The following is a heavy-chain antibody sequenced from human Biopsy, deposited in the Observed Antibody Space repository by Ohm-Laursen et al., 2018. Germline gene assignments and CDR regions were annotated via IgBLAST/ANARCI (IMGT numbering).Heavy chain of an antibody. CDR3: VKATASYDSRGYYYDY. D-gene: IGHD3-22*01. CDR1: GFSFEDYA. V-gene: IGHV3-9*01. CDR2: ISWSSAHI. Sequence: SLRLSCAALGFSFEDYAMHWVRHVPGQGLEWVSGISWSSAHIDYADSVKGRFTISRDNAKKSLYLQMNSLRAEDTALYYCVKATASYDSRGYYYDYWGQGTLVTVSS. J-gene: IGHJ4*02.